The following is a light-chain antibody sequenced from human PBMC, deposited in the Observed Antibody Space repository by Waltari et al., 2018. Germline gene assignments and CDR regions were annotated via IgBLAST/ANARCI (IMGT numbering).Light chain of an antibody. V-gene: IGLV3-25*03. Sequence: SYELTQPPSVSVSPGQKARIPCSGDALPQQYASWYQQKAGQAPVKVMSKDSERPSGIPERFSGSTSGTTVTLIISGVQAEDEADYYCQSTDINGLYVVFGAGTKLTVL. J-gene: IGLJ2*01. CDR1: ALPQQY. CDR2: KDS. CDR3: QSTDINGLYVV.